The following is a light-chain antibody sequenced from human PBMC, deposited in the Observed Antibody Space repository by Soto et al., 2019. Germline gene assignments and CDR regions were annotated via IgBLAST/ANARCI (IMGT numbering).Light chain of an antibody. CDR3: TSYTTSNPYV. Sequence: QSVLTQPASVSGSPGQSITISCTGTSFDIGGYNYVSWYPHHPGKAANLMIYEVSNRPSGVSNRFSGSKSGNTASLTISGLQAEDEAHYYCTSYTTSNPYVFGTGTKVTVL. CDR1: SFDIGGYNY. J-gene: IGLJ1*01. CDR2: EVS. V-gene: IGLV2-14*01.